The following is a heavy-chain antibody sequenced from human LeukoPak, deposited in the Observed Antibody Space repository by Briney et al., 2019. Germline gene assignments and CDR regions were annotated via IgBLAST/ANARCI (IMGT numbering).Heavy chain of an antibody. D-gene: IGHD2-2*01. CDR1: GSTFSSYA. CDR2: ISSSSSTI. CDR3: AREQVIVVVVPADDMGSGMDV. Sequence: GGSLRLSCAASGSTFSSYAMNWVRQAPGKGLEWVSYISSSSSTIYYADSVKGLFTISRDNAKNSLYLQMNSLRAEDTAVYYCAREQVIVVVVPADDMGSGMDVWGQGTTVTVSS. V-gene: IGHV3-48*04. J-gene: IGHJ6*02.